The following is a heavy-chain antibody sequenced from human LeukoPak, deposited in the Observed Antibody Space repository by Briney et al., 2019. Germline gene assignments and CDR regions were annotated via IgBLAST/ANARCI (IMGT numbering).Heavy chain of an antibody. CDR2: IKQEGSEK. CDR1: GFTFSSYW. CDR3: ARGNVDIVATVCGGDCYPDYFDY. J-gene: IGHJ4*02. Sequence: GGSLRLSCAASGFTFSSYWMRWVRQAPGKGLEWGANIKQEGSEKDYVDSVKGRFTISRDNAKNSLYLQVNSLRAEDTAVYYCARGNVDIVATVCGGDCYPDYFDYWGQGTLVTVSS. D-gene: IGHD2-21*02. V-gene: IGHV3-7*01.